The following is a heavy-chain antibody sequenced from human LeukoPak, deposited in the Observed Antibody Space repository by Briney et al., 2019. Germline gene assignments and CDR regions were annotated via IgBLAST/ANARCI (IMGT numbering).Heavy chain of an antibody. D-gene: IGHD3-16*01. CDR1: GASTSDYY. CDR2: THHTGSF. J-gene: IGHJ4*02. Sequence: PSETLSLTCTIFGASTSDYYRSWVRQPPGKGLEWIGYTHHTGSFDYNPSLNSRATISLDTSKNQFSLKLTSVTAADTAVYYCTRGHWALDCWGQGPLVTVSS. CDR3: TRGHWALDC. V-gene: IGHV4-59*01.